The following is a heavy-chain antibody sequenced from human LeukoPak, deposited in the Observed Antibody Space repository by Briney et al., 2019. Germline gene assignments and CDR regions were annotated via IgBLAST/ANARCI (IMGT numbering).Heavy chain of an antibody. CDR2: IYHSGST. D-gene: IGHD3-22*01. Sequence: SETLSLTCAVSGGSISSGGYSWSWIRQPPGKGLEWIGYIYHSGSTYYNPSLKSRVTISVDTSKNQFSLKLSSVTAADTAVYYCARASPPSSGYYVFDYWGQGTLVTVSS. CDR3: ARASPPSSGYYVFDY. CDR1: GGSISSGGYS. V-gene: IGHV4-30-2*01. J-gene: IGHJ4*02.